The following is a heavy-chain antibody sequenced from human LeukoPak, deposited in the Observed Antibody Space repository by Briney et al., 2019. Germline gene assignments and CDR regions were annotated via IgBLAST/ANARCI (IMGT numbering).Heavy chain of an antibody. CDR1: GFTFSSYA. V-gene: IGHV3-23*01. Sequence: PGGSLRLSCAASGFTFSSYAMSWVRLAPGKGLEWVSAISGSGGSTYYADSVKGRFTISRDNSKNTLYLQMNSLRAEDTAVYYCAKWNSGYDAFDIWGQGTMVTVSS. CDR3: AKWNSGYDAFDI. J-gene: IGHJ3*02. CDR2: ISGSGGST. D-gene: IGHD5-12*01.